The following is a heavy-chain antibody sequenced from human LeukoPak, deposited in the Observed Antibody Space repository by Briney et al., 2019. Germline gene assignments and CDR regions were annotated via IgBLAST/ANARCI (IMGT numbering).Heavy chain of an antibody. CDR3: ARTYYYGSGEYYYGMDV. CDR2: IIPIFGTA. V-gene: IGHV1-69*13. Sequence: GASVKVSCKASGGTFSSYAISWVRQAPGQGLEWMGGIIPIFGTANYAQKFQGRVTITADESTSTAYMELSSLRAEDTAVYYCARTYYYGSGEYYYGMDVWGQGTTVTVSS. CDR1: GGTFSSYA. J-gene: IGHJ6*02. D-gene: IGHD3-10*01.